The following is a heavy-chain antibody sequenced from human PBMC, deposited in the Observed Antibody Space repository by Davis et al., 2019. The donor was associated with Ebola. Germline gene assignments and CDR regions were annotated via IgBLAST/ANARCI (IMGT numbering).Heavy chain of an antibody. D-gene: IGHD3-9*01. CDR2: IYGCCGT. Sequence: GESLKISCSASGFTVSSNYMSWVRQAPGKGLEWVSLIYGCCGTYYADSVKGRFTISRHSSENTVYLHMNSLNPEETAVYYCARDGLYDILTGYYNQGMDVWGQGTTVTVSS. CDR1: GFTVSSNY. V-gene: IGHV3-53*04. J-gene: IGHJ6*02. CDR3: ARDGLYDILTGYYNQGMDV.